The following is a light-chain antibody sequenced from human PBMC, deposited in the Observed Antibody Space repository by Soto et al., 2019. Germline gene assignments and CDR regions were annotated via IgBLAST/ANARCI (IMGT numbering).Light chain of an antibody. CDR1: QSVSSSY. Sequence: EIVLTQSPGTLSLSPGERATLSCRASQSVSSSYLAWYQQKPGQAPRHLIYGASSRATGIPDRFSGSGSGIDFTHTISRLEPEDFAVYYCQQYGSSLQFTFGPGTKVDIK. J-gene: IGKJ3*01. CDR2: GAS. CDR3: QQYGSSLQFT. V-gene: IGKV3-20*01.